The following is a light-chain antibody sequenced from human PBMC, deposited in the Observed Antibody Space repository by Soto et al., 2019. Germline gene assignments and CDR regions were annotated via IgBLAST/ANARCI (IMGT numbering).Light chain of an antibody. J-gene: IGKJ4*01. Sequence: EIVLTQSPATVSLSPGERATLSCRASQSVNYYLAWYQQRPGQAPRLLIYDASNRATGIPARFSGSGSGTDFTLTISGLEPEDFAVYYCQQRYSWPLTFGGGAKVEIK. CDR2: DAS. CDR3: QQRYSWPLT. V-gene: IGKV3-11*01. CDR1: QSVNYY.